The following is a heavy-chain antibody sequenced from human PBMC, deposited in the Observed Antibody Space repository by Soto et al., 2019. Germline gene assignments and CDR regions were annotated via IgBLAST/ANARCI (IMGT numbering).Heavy chain of an antibody. CDR1: GFSLSTSRVG. J-gene: IGHJ4*02. V-gene: IGHV2-5*02. CDR3: AHRRMGSGAAAGKRFDY. CDR2: IYWDDDK. Sequence: QITLKESGPTLVKPTQTLTLTCTFSGFSLSTSRVGVGWIRQPPGKALEWLALIYWDDDKRYSPSLKSRLTITKDTSKNQVVLTMTNMDPVDTATYYGAHRRMGSGAAAGKRFDYWGQGTLVTVSS. D-gene: IGHD6-13*01.